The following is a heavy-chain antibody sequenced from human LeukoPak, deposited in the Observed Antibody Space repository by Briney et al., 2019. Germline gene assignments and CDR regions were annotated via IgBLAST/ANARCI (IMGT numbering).Heavy chain of an antibody. Sequence: SQTLSLTCAISGDIVSSNSAAWNWIRQSPSRGLEWLGRTYYRSKWYNDYAVSVKSRITINPDTSKNQFSLQLNSVTPEDTAVYYCARDPFPYYYDSSGPYGMDVWGQGTTVTVSS. CDR3: ARDPFPYYYDSSGPYGMDV. J-gene: IGHJ6*02. CDR1: GDIVSSNSAA. D-gene: IGHD3-22*01. CDR2: TYYRSKWYN. V-gene: IGHV6-1*01.